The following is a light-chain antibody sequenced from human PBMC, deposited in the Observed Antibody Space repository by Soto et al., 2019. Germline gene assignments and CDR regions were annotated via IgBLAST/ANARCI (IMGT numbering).Light chain of an antibody. CDR3: QQYGSSLLT. Sequence: EILLTQSPGPLSLSPGERATLSCRASQSVSSNYLAWYQQKPGQAPRVVIYRASSRATGIPERFSGSGSGTDYTLTISRLEPEDFELYYCQQYGSSLLTFGGGTKVDIK. CDR1: QSVSSNY. J-gene: IGKJ4*01. V-gene: IGKV3-20*01. CDR2: RAS.